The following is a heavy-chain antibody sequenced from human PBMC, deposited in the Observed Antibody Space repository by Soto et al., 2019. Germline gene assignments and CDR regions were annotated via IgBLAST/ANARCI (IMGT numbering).Heavy chain of an antibody. Sequence: GGSLRLSCAASGFTFDDYTMHWVRQAPGKGLEWVSLISWDGGSTYYADSVKGRFTISRDNSKNSLYLQMNSLRTEDTALYYCAKGRYSDGYGGDYYGMDVWGQGTTVTVSS. V-gene: IGHV3-43*01. J-gene: IGHJ6*02. D-gene: IGHD5-18*01. CDR3: AKGRYSDGYGGDYYGMDV. CDR2: ISWDGGST. CDR1: GFTFDDYT.